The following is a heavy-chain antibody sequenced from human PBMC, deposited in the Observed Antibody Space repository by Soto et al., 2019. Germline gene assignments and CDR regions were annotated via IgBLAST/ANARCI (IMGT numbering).Heavy chain of an antibody. CDR2: ISGSGGST. J-gene: IGHJ4*02. D-gene: IGHD3-3*01. V-gene: IGHV3-23*01. CDR3: AKVSAPDFWSGYSTIDY. Sequence: HXGGSLRLSCAASGFTFSSYAMSWVRQAPGKGLEWVSAISGSGGSTYYADSVKGRFTISRDNSKNTLYLQMNSLRAEDTAVYYCAKVSAPDFWSGYSTIDYWGQGTLVTVSS. CDR1: GFTFSSYA.